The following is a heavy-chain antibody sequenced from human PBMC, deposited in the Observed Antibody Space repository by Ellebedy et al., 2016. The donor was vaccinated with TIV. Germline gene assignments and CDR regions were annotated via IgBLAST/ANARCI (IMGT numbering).Heavy chain of an antibody. CDR2: IYAGGAGCST. CDR1: GFTVSSNY. V-gene: IGHV3-53*01. D-gene: IGHD1/OR15-1a*01. CDR3: ARGGANITGTFDHLDT. J-gene: IGHJ5*02. Sequence: GESLKISCAASGFTVSSNYMSWVRQAPGKGLEWVSLIYAGGAGCSTYYADSVKGRFTISRDNSKNTLYLQMNSLRVADTAVYYCARGGANITGTFDHLDTWGQGTLVTVSS.